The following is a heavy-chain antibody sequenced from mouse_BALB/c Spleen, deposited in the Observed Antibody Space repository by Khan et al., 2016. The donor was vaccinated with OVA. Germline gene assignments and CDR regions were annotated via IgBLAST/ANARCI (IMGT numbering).Heavy chain of an antibody. D-gene: IGHD1-1*01. J-gene: IGHJ2*01. Sequence: QVQLKESGAELAKPGASVKMSCKASGYTFINYLMNWVKQRPGQGLEWVGYINPTTGYTEYNQRFKDKATLTADKSSSTAHMQLSSLTSEDSAVYYCARSGLRWDFDYWGQGTTLTVSS. CDR3: ARSGLRWDFDY. V-gene: IGHV1-4*01. CDR2: INPTTGYT. CDR1: GYTFINYL.